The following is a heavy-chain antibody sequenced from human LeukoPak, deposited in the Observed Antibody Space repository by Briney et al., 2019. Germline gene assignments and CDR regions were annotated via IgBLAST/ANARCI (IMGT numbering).Heavy chain of an antibody. V-gene: IGHV1-2*02. CDR2: INPNSGGT. J-gene: IGHJ3*02. CDR1: GYTFTGYY. D-gene: IGHD3-3*01. Sequence: ASVKVSCKASGYTFTGYYMHWVRQAPGQGLEWMGCINPNSGGTNYAQKFQGRVTMTRDTSISTAYMELSRLRSEDTAVYYCARGLSDFWSGSLDAFDIWGQGTMVTVSS. CDR3: ARGLSDFWSGSLDAFDI.